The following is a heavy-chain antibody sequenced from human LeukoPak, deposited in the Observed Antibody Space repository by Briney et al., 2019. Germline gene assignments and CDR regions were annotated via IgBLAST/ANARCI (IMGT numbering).Heavy chain of an antibody. CDR1: GYTLTELS. CDR2: INPSGGST. Sequence: GASVKVSCKVSGYTLTELSMHWVRQAPGQGLEWMGIINPSGGSTSYAQKFQGRVTMTRDMSTSTAYMELSSLRSEDTAVYYCARGNSQASPEKTYYDSSGYPRRVPQNFDYYYYMDVWGKGTTVTISS. CDR3: ARGNSQASPEKTYYDSSGYPRRVPQNFDYYYYMDV. J-gene: IGHJ6*03. D-gene: IGHD3-22*01. V-gene: IGHV1-46*01.